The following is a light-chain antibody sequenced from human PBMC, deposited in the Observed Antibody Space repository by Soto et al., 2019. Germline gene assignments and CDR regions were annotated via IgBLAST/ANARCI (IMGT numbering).Light chain of an antibody. Sequence: DIQMTQSPSTLSASVGDRVTITCRASQTVERWLAWYQQKPGKTPNLLISDVSSLERGVPSRFSGSGSATEFTLTIRGLQPDDFATYYCQQYKDSMWTFGQGTRVESK. J-gene: IGKJ1*01. CDR3: QQYKDSMWT. CDR2: DVS. CDR1: QTVERW. V-gene: IGKV1-5*01.